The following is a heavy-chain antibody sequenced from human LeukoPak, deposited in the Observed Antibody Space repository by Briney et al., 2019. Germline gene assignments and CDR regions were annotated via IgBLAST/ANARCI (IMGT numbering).Heavy chain of an antibody. D-gene: IGHD3-22*01. Sequence: SETLSLTCSVSGGSIRNYSWSWIRQPAGKGLEWMGRIYTGGSTDYNPSLRSRVTMSVDTSRNQFSLRLTSMTAADTAVYYCARESKSYDGSGFYHDYWGQGTLVAVSS. CDR1: GGSIRNYS. V-gene: IGHV4-4*07. CDR3: ARESKSYDGSGFYHDY. CDR2: IYTGGST. J-gene: IGHJ4*02.